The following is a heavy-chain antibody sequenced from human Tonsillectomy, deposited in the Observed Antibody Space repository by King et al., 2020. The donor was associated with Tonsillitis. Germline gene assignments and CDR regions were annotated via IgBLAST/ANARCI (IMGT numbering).Heavy chain of an antibody. D-gene: IGHD3-10*01. CDR2: ISSNGGST. CDR3: VKNPAMVRVVIIMGAFDI. V-gene: IGHV3-64D*06. CDR1: GFTFSSYA. Sequence: VQLVESGGGLVQPGGSLRLSCSASGFTFSSYAMHWVRQAPGKGLEYVSAISSNGGSTYYADSVKGRFTISRDNSKNTLYLQMSSLRAEDTAVYYCVKNPAMVRVVIIMGAFDIWGQGTMVTVSS. J-gene: IGHJ3*02.